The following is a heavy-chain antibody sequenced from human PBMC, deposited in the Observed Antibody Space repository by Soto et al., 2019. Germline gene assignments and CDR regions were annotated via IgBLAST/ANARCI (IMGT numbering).Heavy chain of an antibody. CDR2: ISAYNGNT. J-gene: IGHJ4*02. V-gene: IGHV1-18*01. D-gene: IGHD3-22*01. CDR1: GYTFTSYG. Sequence: QVQLVQSGAEVKKPGASVKVSCKASGYTFTSYGISWVRQAPGQGLERMGWISAYNGNTNYAQKLQGRVTMTTDTSTSTAYMELRSLRSHDTAVYYCARVRPLYYYDSSGYYSSSAFDYWGQGTLVTVSS. CDR3: ARVRPLYYYDSSGYYSSSAFDY.